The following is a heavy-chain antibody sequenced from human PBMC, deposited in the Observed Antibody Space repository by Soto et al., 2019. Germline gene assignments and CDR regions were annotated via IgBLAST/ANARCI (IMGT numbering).Heavy chain of an antibody. CDR2: IXXGXTX. Sequence: PGGSLRLSCTASGFTFSSYEMTWVRQAPGKGLEXISYIXXGXTXXXAXXXXGRLTISRDNAKNSLYLHLNSLTAEDTAIYYCARVLYATWSSFDYWGQGTLVTVSS. CDR1: GFTFSSYE. CDR3: ARVLYATWSSFDY. D-gene: IGHD1-26*01. V-gene: IGHV3-48*03. J-gene: IGHJ4*02.